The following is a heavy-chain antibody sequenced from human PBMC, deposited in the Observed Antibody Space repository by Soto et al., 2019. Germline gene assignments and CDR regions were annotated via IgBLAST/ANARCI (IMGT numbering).Heavy chain of an antibody. CDR2: ISYDGSNK. CDR1: GFTFSSYA. V-gene: IGHV3-30-3*01. J-gene: IGHJ3*02. CDR3: ARGGSGRRDGYRDAFDI. Sequence: QVQLVESGGGVVQPGRSLRLSCAASGFTFSSYAMHWVRQAPGKGLEWVAVISYDGSNKYYADSVKGRFTISRDNSKNPLYLQMNSLRAEDTAVYYCARGGSGRRDGYRDAFDIWGQGTMVTVSS. D-gene: IGHD3-10*01.